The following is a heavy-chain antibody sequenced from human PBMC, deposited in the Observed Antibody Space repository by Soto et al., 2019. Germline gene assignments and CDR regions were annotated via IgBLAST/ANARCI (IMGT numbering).Heavy chain of an antibody. J-gene: IGHJ3*02. Sequence: ASVKVSCKASGGTFSSYAISWVRQAPGQGLEWMGGIIPIFGTANYAQKFQGRVTITADESTSTAYMELSSLRSEDTAVYYCAGRERGPDYPQKTAAFDIGGKGKMLT. D-gene: IGHD1-26*01. CDR2: IIPIFGTA. CDR3: AGRERGPDYPQKTAAFDI. V-gene: IGHV1-69*13. CDR1: GGTFSSYA.